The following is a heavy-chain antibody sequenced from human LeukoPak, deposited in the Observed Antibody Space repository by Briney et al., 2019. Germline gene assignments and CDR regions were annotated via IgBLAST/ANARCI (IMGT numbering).Heavy chain of an antibody. D-gene: IGHD5-24*01. CDR3: ARDIGFWGWLATRENYYFDY. CDR1: GFTFSSYG. Sequence: PGGSLRLSCAASGFTFSSYGMHWVRQAPGKGLEWVAVIWYDGSNKYYADSVKGRFTISRDNSKNTLYLQMNSLRAEDTAVYYCARDIGFWGWLATRENYYFDYWGQGTLVTVSS. CDR2: IWYDGSNK. J-gene: IGHJ4*02. V-gene: IGHV3-33*01.